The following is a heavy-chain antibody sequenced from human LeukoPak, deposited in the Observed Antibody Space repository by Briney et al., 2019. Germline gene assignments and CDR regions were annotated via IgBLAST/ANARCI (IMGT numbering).Heavy chain of an antibody. J-gene: IGHJ4*02. CDR1: GFTFSSYG. D-gene: IGHD1-26*01. CDR3: AKDQPWYSGSYYFHY. CDR2: ISYDGSNK. Sequence: GGSLRLSCAASGFTFSSYGMHWVRQAPGKGLEWVAVISYDGSNKYYADSVKGRFTISRDNSKNTLYLQMNSLRAEGTAVYYCAKDQPWYSGSYYFHYWGQGTLVTVSS. V-gene: IGHV3-30*18.